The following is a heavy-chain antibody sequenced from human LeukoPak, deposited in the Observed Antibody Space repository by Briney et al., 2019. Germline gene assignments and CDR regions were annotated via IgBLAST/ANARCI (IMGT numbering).Heavy chain of an antibody. CDR3: ARLYIGGYSRSTNYNSFDP. D-gene: IGHD6-13*01. J-gene: IGHJ5*02. V-gene: IGHV4-34*01. CDR2: INHSGST. CDR1: GGSFSGYY. Sequence: SETPSLTCAVYGGSFSGYYWSWIRPPPGKGLGWIGEINHSGSTNYNPSIKSRVTISVDASKNQFSLNLTCVTAADTAVDYCARLYIGGYSRSTNYNSFDPWGQGTLVTVSS.